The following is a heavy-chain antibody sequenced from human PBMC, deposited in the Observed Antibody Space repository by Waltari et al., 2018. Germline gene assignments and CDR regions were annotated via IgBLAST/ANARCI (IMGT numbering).Heavy chain of an antibody. Sequence: QVQLVQSGAEVKKPGSSVKVSCKASGGTFSSYAISWVRPAPGQGLEWMGGIIPIFGTANYAQKFQGRVTITADESTSTAYMELSSLRSEDTAVYYCARNLLIAAAGPRGAFDIWGQGTMVTVSS. CDR2: IIPIFGTA. V-gene: IGHV1-69*12. J-gene: IGHJ3*02. D-gene: IGHD6-13*01. CDR3: ARNLLIAAAGPRGAFDI. CDR1: GGTFSSYA.